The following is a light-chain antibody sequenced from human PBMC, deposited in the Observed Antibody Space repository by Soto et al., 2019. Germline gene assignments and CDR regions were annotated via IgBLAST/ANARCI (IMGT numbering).Light chain of an antibody. CDR1: SSDVGSYKF. CDR2: EGS. CDR3: CSYAGSSTLV. J-gene: IGLJ2*01. V-gene: IGLV2-23*01. Sequence: QSALTQPASVSGSPGQSITISCTGTSSDVGSYKFVSWYQQHPVKAPKLRIYEGSKRPSGVSNRFSGSQSGNTASLTISGLQAEDEADYYCCSYAGSSTLVFGGGTKLTVL.